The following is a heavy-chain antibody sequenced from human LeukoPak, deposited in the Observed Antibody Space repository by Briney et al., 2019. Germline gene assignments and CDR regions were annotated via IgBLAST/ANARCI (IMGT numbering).Heavy chain of an antibody. D-gene: IGHD3-10*01. V-gene: IGHV3-23*01. J-gene: IGHJ4*02. CDR1: GFSFSSYG. Sequence: GGAMRLSCAASGFSFSSYGMSWVRQAPGKGLEWVSAITDSGTSTYYADSVKGRFTISRENSKNTLYLQMNSLRAEDTAVYYCAKGESIFEYWGQGTLVTVSS. CDR2: ITDSGTST. CDR3: AKGESIFEY.